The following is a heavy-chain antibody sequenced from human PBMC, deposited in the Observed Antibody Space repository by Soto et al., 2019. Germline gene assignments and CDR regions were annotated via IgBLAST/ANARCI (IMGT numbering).Heavy chain of an antibody. V-gene: IGHV4-39*01. CDR2: IFYCGGT. CDR1: GGSILDSTYY. CDR3: ARQASGYYYGWFDP. J-gene: IGHJ5*02. Sequence: QLLLQESGPGLVKPSETLSLNCTVSGGSILDSTYYWAWIRQSPGKGLEWIGTIFYCGGTFYTPSFKSRVTMSVDTSNNQFSLKLSSVTAADTAVYYCARQASGYYYGWFDPWGQGTLVTVSS. D-gene: IGHD3-22*01.